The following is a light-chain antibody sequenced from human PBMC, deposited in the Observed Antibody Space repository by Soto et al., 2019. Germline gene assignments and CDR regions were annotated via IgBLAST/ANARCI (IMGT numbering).Light chain of an antibody. CDR1: QTVRNNY. Sequence: EFVFTQSPCTLSLSPGERATLSCRASQTVRNNYLAWYQQKPGQAPRLLIYDASSRATGIPDRFSGGGSGTDFTLTITSLEPEDFAVYYCQQYGSSPPITFGPGTRLEIK. CDR3: QQYGSSPPIT. CDR2: DAS. J-gene: IGKJ5*01. V-gene: IGKV3-20*01.